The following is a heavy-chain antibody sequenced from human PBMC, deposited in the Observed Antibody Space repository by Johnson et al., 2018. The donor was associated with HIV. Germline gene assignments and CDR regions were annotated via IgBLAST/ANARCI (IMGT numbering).Heavy chain of an antibody. V-gene: IGHV3-7*03. D-gene: IGHD5-24*01. CDR3: GKAESNYGRAFDI. CDR1: GFTFSSYW. J-gene: IGHJ3*02. Sequence: VQLVESGGGLVQPGGSLRLSCAASGFTFSSYWMSWVRQAPGKGLEWVANIKQDGSEKYYVDSVKGRFTVSRDNRKNSLYLQRNSLRTEDTGLYYCGKAESNYGRAFDIWGQGTMVSVSS. CDR2: IKQDGSEK.